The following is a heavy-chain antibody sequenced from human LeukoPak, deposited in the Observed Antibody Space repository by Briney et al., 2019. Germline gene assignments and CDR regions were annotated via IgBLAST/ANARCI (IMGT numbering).Heavy chain of an antibody. CDR2: ISAYNGNT. Sequence: ASVKVSCKASGYTFTRYGISWVRQAPGQWLEWMGWISAYNGNTNYAQKLQGRVTMTTDTSTSTAYMELRSLRSDDTAVYYCARDCLEWLLWSYYYYGMDVWGQGTTVTVSS. J-gene: IGHJ6*02. CDR1: GYTFTRYG. V-gene: IGHV1-18*01. CDR3: ARDCLEWLLWSYYYYGMDV. D-gene: IGHD3-3*01.